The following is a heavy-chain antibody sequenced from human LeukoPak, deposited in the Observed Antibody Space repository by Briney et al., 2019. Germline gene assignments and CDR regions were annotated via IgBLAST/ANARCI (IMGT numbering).Heavy chain of an antibody. J-gene: IGHJ6*02. CDR2: ISYDGSNK. CDR1: GFTFSSYA. CDR3: ARAEDYYYGMDV. Sequence: PGRSLRLSCAASGFTFSSYAMHWVRQAPGEGLEWVAVISYDGSNKYYADSVKGRFTISRDNSKNTLYLQMNSLRAEDTAVYYCARAEDYYYGMDVWGQGTTVTVSS. V-gene: IGHV3-30*04.